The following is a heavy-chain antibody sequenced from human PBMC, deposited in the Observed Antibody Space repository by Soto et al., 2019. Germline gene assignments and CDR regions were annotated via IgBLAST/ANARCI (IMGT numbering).Heavy chain of an antibody. CDR3: ARTRGGEYYFDY. CDR1: GGTFSGFY. Sequence: ASETLSLTCAVFGGTFSGFYWSWIRQPPGKGLGWIGEINHSGRTNYNPSLKSRVTISVDTSKNQFSLKLSSVTAADTAVYYCARTRGGEYYFDYWGQGTLVTVSS. D-gene: IGHD3-10*01. CDR2: INHSGRT. J-gene: IGHJ4*02. V-gene: IGHV4-34*01.